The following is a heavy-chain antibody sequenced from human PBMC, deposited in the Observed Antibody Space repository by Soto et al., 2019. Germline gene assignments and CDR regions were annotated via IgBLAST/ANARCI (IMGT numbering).Heavy chain of an antibody. CDR1: GGTFSSYI. Sequence: ASVKVSCKTSGGTFSSYIINWVRQAPGQGLEWMGRSIPILDIANYAQKFQGRVTITADKSTSTAYMELSSLRSEDTAVYYCARDPNAYYDFWSGGYYFDYWGQGTLVTVSS. V-gene: IGHV1-69*04. J-gene: IGHJ4*02. CDR2: SIPILDIA. D-gene: IGHD3-3*01. CDR3: ARDPNAYYDFWSGGYYFDY.